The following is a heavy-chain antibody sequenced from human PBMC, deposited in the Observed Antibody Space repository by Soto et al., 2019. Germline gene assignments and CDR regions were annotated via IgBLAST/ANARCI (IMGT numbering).Heavy chain of an antibody. CDR2: IYYSGST. J-gene: IGHJ5*02. Sequence: SETLSLTCSVSGGSISSSVYYWGWIRQPPGKGLEWIGSIYYSGSTNYNPSLKGRVTISVDTSKNQFSLKLNSVTAADTAVYYCATHSTDNWFDPWGQGTLVTVSS. V-gene: IGHV4-39*01. CDR1: GGSISSSVYY. CDR3: ATHSTDNWFDP.